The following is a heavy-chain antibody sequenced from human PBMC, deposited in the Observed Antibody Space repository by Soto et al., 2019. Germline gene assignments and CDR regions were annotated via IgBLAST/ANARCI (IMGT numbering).Heavy chain of an antibody. CDR3: ARVLLVFGSGSRLDY. D-gene: IGHD3-10*01. V-gene: IGHV1-18*01. CDR2: MNPNNGNT. CDR1: GYTFTSYD. J-gene: IGHJ4*02. Sequence: ASVKVSCKASGYTFTSYDINWVRQATGQGLEWMGWMNPNNGNTNYAQKLQGRVTMTTDTSTSTAYMELRSLRSDDTAVYYCARVLLVFGSGSRLDYWGQGTLVTVSS.